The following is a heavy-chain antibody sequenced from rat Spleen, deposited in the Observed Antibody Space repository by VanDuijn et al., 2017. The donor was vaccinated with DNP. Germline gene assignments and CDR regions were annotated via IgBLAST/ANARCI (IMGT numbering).Heavy chain of an antibody. J-gene: IGHJ1*01. CDR1: GYTFTSYY. V-gene: IGHV1-43*01. D-gene: IGHD1-4*01. CDR3: ARRRLPYWYFDF. CDR2: INTGSGGT. Sequence: QVQLQQSGAELAKPGSSVKISCKASGYTFTSYYISWIKQTTGQGLEYIGYINTGSGGTNYNEKFKGKATLTGDKSSSTVFMQLSSLTPDDSAVYYCARRRLPYWYFDFWGPGTMVTVSS.